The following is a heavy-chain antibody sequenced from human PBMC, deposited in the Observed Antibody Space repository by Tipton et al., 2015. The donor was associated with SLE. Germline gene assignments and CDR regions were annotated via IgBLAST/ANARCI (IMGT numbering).Heavy chain of an antibody. D-gene: IGHD6-19*01. Sequence: TLSLTCNVSGGSMSSYYWSWIRQPPSKGLEWIGYIYYSGSTNYNPSLKSRVTISVDTSKNQFSLKLSSVTAADTAVYYCARQSGYSSRFDYWGQGTLVTVSS. CDR1: GGSMSSYY. V-gene: IGHV4-59*08. CDR3: ARQSGYSSRFDY. J-gene: IGHJ4*02. CDR2: IYYSGST.